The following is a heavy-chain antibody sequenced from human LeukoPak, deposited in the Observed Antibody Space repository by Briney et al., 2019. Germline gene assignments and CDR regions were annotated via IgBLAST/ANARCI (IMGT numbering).Heavy chain of an antibody. CDR2: IYYSGST. V-gene: IGHV4-31*03. D-gene: IGHD6-6*01. J-gene: IGHJ4*02. CDR3: ARVAARGIDY. Sequence: TSQTLSLTCTVSGGSISCGGYYWRWIRQHPGKGLEWIGYIYYSGSTYYNPSLKSRVTISVDTSKNQFSLKLSSVTAADTAVYYCARVAARGIDYWGQGTLVTVSS. CDR1: GGSISCGGYY.